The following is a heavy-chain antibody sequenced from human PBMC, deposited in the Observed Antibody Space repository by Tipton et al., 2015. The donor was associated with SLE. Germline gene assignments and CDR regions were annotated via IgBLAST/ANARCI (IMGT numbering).Heavy chain of an antibody. Sequence: TLSLTCTVSGGSISSHYWSWIRQRPGKGLEWIGSIYYTGTTTYYNSFLKSRVTMSVDTSKNQFSLKLGSVTAADTAVYYCATASRRIGPAAMEDYWGQGKLVTVSS. CDR3: ATASRRIGPAAMEDY. V-gene: IGHV4-59*04. CDR2: IYYTGTTT. J-gene: IGHJ4*02. CDR1: GGSISSHY. D-gene: IGHD2-2*01.